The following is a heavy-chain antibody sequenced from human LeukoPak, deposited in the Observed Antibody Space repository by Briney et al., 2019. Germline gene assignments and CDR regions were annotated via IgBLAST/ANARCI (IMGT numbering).Heavy chain of an antibody. CDR3: ARDGYNPIDY. D-gene: IGHD5-24*01. CDR2: IYYSGST. CDR1: GGSISSSSYY. V-gene: IGHV4-39*02. Sequence: SETLSLTCTVSGGSISSSSYYWGWIRQPPGKRLEWIGSIYYSGSTYYNPSLKSRVTISVDTSKNQFSLKLSSVTAADTAVYYCARDGYNPIDYWGHGTLVTVSS. J-gene: IGHJ4*01.